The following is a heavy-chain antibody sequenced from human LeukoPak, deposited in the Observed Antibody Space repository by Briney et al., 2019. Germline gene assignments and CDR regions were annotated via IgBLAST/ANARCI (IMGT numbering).Heavy chain of an antibody. CDR1: GGSISSGSYY. J-gene: IGHJ4*02. CDR3: AREEMATIRGYYFDY. D-gene: IGHD5-24*01. V-gene: IGHV4-61*02. Sequence: PSETLSLTCTVSGGSISSGSYYWSWIRQPAGKGLEWIGRIYTSGSTNYNPSLKSRVTMSVDTSKNQFSLKLSSVTAADTAVYYCAREEMATIRGYYFDYWGQGTLVTVSS. CDR2: IYTSGST.